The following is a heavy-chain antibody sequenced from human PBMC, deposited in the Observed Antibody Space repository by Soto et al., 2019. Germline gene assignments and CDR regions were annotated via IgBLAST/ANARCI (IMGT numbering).Heavy chain of an antibody. Sequence: GGSLRLSCAASGFTFSSYGMHWVRQAPGRGLEWVAVISHDGSIKYSADSVKGRFTISRDNSKNTLYLQMNSLRGEDTAVYYCARSGSYYRDDLDIWGPGTTVTVSS. CDR2: ISHDGSIK. CDR1: GFTFSSYG. CDR3: ARSGSYYRDDLDI. J-gene: IGHJ3*02. D-gene: IGHD1-26*01. V-gene: IGHV3-30*03.